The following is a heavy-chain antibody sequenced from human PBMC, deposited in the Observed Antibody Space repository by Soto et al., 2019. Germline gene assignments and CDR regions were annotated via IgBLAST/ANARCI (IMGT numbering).Heavy chain of an antibody. CDR1: VFTVANSW. D-gene: IGHD2-21*01. J-gene: IGHJ4*02. V-gene: IGHV3-15*01. CDR3: TMWTSARLDS. CDR2: IKIKTDVGTT. Sequence: VVSLILACSSSVFTVANSWIRLVRQAQGNGLEWVGLIKIKTDVGTTNYAAPVKGRFTISRDDSQNTIYLQLNNLKIEDTAVYYSTMWTSARLDSWGQGALVTVSS.